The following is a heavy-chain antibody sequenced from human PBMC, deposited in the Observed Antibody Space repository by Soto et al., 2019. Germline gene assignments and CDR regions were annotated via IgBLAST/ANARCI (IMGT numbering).Heavy chain of an antibody. CDR1: GFTFSSYA. D-gene: IGHD3-22*01. CDR2: ISYDGSNK. Sequence: QVQLVESGGGVVQPGSSLRLSCAASGFTFSSYAMHWVRQAPGKGLEWVAVISYDGSNKYYADSVKGRFTISRDNSKNTLYLQMNSLRAEDTAVYYCARSYRLYYYDSSGFDYWGQGTLVTVSS. J-gene: IGHJ4*02. V-gene: IGHV3-30-3*01. CDR3: ARSYRLYYYDSSGFDY.